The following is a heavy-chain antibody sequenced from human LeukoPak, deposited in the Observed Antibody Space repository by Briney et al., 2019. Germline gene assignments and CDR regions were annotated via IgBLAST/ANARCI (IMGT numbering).Heavy chain of an antibody. Sequence: GGPLRLSCAASGFTFSSYSMNWVRQAPGKGLEWVSSISSSSSYIYYADSVKGRFTISRDNAKNSLYLQMNSLRAEDTAVYYCASYPIAAARDNDYWGQGTLVTVSS. J-gene: IGHJ4*02. CDR3: ASYPIAAARDNDY. D-gene: IGHD6-13*01. CDR2: ISSSSSYI. CDR1: GFTFSSYS. V-gene: IGHV3-21*01.